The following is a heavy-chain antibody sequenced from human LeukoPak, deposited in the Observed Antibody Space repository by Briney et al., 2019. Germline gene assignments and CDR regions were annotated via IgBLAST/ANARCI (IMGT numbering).Heavy chain of an antibody. Sequence: ASVKVSCKASGFTFSSSAMQWVRQARGQRLEWIGWIVVGSGNTNYAQKFQERVTITRDMSTNTTYMELSSLRSEDTALYYCAAAPGIAARPSGDLWGRGTLVTVSS. J-gene: IGHJ2*01. CDR1: GFTFSSSA. CDR2: IVVGSGNT. D-gene: IGHD6-13*01. CDR3: AAAPGIAARPSGDL. V-gene: IGHV1-58*02.